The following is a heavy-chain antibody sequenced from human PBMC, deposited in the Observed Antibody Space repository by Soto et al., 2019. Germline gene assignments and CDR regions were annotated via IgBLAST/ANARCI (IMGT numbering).Heavy chain of an antibody. Sequence: QVQLRESGPGLVKPSETLSLTCTVSGGSINSGNYYWSWIRQPPGKGLERIGHIYYSGSTNYNPPRRCRVIILLDSSRIHCSLRVTSVTAADTAVYFCARSGVVVAAKWCDPWCQGTLVSVSS. CDR2: IYYSGST. V-gene: IGHV4-61*01. CDR1: GGSINSGNYY. D-gene: IGHD2-15*01. J-gene: IGHJ5*02. CDR3: ARSGVVVAAKWCDP.